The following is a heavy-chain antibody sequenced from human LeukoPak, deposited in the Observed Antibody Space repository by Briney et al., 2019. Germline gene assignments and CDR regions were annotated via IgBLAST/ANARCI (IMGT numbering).Heavy chain of an antibody. Sequence: PSETLSLTCTVYNGSFSGYYWSWIRQPPGTGLEWIGEISHSGYTNLNPSLKSRLTISLDTSKNHFSLRLTPLTAADTAVYYCARHGFYGDSARRKFDPWGQGTLVTVSS. CDR2: ISHSGYT. J-gene: IGHJ5*02. CDR1: NGSFSGYY. CDR3: ARHGFYGDSARRKFDP. D-gene: IGHD4-17*01. V-gene: IGHV4-34*01.